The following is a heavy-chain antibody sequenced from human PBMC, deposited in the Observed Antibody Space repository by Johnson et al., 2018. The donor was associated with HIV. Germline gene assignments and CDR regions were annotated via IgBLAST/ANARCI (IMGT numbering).Heavy chain of an antibody. CDR3: AKDLLSSTLAPFDI. J-gene: IGHJ3*02. D-gene: IGHD6-13*01. Sequence: VQLVESGGGLVQPGGSLRLSCAASGFTVSSNYMSWVRQAPGKGLEWVSVIYSGGSIGYADSVKGRFTISRDNAKNSLYLQMNSLRAEDTALYYCAKDLLSSTLAPFDIWGQGTMVTVSS. CDR1: GFTVSSNY. CDR2: IYSGGSI. V-gene: IGHV3-66*02.